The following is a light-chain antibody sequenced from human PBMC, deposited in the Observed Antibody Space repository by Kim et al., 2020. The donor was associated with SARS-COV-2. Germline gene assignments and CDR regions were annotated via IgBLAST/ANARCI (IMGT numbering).Light chain of an antibody. CDR1: QSIKNNY. CDR2: GAS. CDR3: QQYGYSPLT. V-gene: IGKV3-20*01. J-gene: IGKJ4*01. Sequence: EIVLTQSPDTLSLSPGEGATLSCRASQSIKNNYVAFYQHKPGQPPRLLIYGASKRATGIPDRFSGSGSGTDFTLTITRLEPEDSAVYYCQQYGYSPLTFGGGTKVDIK.